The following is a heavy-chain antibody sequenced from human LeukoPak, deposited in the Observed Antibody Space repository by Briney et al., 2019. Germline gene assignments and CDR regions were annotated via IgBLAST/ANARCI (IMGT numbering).Heavy chain of an antibody. CDR2: IYHSGST. V-gene: IGHV4-38-2*02. CDR1: GYSISSGYY. J-gene: IGHJ6*03. CDR3: ARSPDYMDV. Sequence: SETLSLTCTVSGYSISSGYYWGWFRQPPGKGLEWIGSIYHSGSTYYNPSLKSRVTVSVDTSKNQFSLKLSSVTAAGTAVYYCARSPDYMDVWGKGTTVTVSS.